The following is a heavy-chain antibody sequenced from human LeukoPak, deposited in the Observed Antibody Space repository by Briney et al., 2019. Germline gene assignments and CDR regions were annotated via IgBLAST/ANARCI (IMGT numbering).Heavy chain of an antibody. V-gene: IGHV3-21*01. CDR2: ISSSSSYI. Sequence: KTGGSLRLSCAASGFTFSSYSMNWVRQAPGKGLEWVSSISSSSSYIYYADSVKGRFTISRDNAKNSLYLQMNSLRAEDTAVYYCARDRGSGSYYGDYWGQGTLVTVSS. D-gene: IGHD3-10*01. CDR1: GFTFSSYS. J-gene: IGHJ4*02. CDR3: ARDRGSGSYYGDY.